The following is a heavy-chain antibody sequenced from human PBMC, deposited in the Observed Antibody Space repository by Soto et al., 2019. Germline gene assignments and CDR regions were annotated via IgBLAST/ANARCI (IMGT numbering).Heavy chain of an antibody. CDR2: ISSSSSYI. V-gene: IGHV3-21*01. CDR1: GFTFSSYS. Sequence: GGSLRLSCAASGFTFSSYSMNWVRQAPGKGLEWVSSISSSSSYIYYADSVKGRFTISRDNSKNTLYLQMNSLRAEDTAVYYCARDRCSSTSCYRPTFDYWGQGTLVTVSS. J-gene: IGHJ4*02. D-gene: IGHD2-2*01. CDR3: ARDRCSSTSCYRPTFDY.